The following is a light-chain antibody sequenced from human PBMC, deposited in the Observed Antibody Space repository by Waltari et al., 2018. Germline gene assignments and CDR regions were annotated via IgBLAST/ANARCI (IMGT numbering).Light chain of an antibody. V-gene: IGLV5-37*01. CDR1: RDFNVGDFI. CDR2: YTSDSEK. CDR3: MFWPSNVWV. Sequence: QPVLTQPPSSSASPGESARLTCTLPRDFNVGDFILYCSHQRPGSPPRFLLYYTSDSEKAQGSGVPSRFSGSKDASANAGILLISGLQSEDEADYYCMFWPSNVWVFGGGTKLTVL. J-gene: IGLJ3*02.